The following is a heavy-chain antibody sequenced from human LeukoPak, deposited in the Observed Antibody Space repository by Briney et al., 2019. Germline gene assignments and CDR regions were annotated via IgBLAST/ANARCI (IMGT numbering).Heavy chain of an antibody. D-gene: IGHD4-17*01. CDR2: IYYSGST. J-gene: IGHJ2*01. V-gene: IGHV4-30-4*01. CDR3: ARGDYGDYVPDWYFDL. CDR1: GGSISSGDYY. Sequence: SQTLSLTCTVSGGSISSGDYYWSWIRQPPGKGLEWIGYIYYSGSTYYNPSLKSRVTISVDTSKNQFPLKLSSVTAADTAVYYCARGDYGDYVPDWYFDLWGRGTLVTVSS.